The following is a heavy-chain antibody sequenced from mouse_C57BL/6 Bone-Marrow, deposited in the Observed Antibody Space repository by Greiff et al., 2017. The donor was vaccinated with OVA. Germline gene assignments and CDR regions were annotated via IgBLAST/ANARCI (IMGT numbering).Heavy chain of an antibody. Sequence: EVMLVESGGGLVQPGGSLSLSCAASGFTFTDYCMSWVRQPPGKALEWLGFIRHKANGYTTEYNASVKGRFTISRDNSQSILYLQMNALRAEDSATYYCARSLITTARFAYWGQGTLVTVSA. V-gene: IGHV7-3*01. CDR1: GFTFTDYC. J-gene: IGHJ3*01. CDR3: ARSLITTARFAY. CDR2: IRHKANGYTT. D-gene: IGHD1-1*01.